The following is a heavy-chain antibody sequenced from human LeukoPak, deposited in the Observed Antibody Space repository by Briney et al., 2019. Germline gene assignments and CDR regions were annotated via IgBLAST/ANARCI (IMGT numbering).Heavy chain of an antibody. CDR2: ISGRGGST. J-gene: IGHJ4*02. CDR1: GFTFSSYA. D-gene: IGHD6-13*01. V-gene: IGHV3-23*01. CDR3: AKDTSTYSSSWSDY. Sequence: GGSLRLSCAAPGFTFSSYAMSWVRQAPGKGLEWVSAISGRGGSTYYADSVKGRFTVSRDNSKNTLYLQMNSLRAEDTAVYHCAKDTSTYSSSWSDYWGQGTLVTVSS.